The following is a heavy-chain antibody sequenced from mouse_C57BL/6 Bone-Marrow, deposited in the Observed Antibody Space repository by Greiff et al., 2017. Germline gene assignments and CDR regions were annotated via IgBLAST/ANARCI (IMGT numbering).Heavy chain of an antibody. CDR1: GYAFTNYL. J-gene: IGHJ4*01. D-gene: IGHD1-1*01. CDR2: INPGSGGT. CDR3: ARRYYGSIPYAMDY. V-gene: IGHV1-54*01. Sequence: VQLQQSGAELVRPGTSVKVSCKASGYAFTNYLIEWVKQRPGQGLEWIGVINPGSGGTNYNEKFKGKATLTADNSSSTAYMQLSSLTSEDSAVYFCARRYYGSIPYAMDYWGQGTSVTVSS.